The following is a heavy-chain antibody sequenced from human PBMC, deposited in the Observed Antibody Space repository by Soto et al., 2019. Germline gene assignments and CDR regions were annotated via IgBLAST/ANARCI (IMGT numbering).Heavy chain of an antibody. Sequence: GASVKVSCKASGYSFTDYHIHWVRQAPGQRLEWLGRINPKSGGTSTAQKFQGWVTMTRDRSISTVYMELTRLRSDDTAVYFCARGHSTDCSNGVCSFFYNHEMDVWGQGTTVTVSS. V-gene: IGHV1-2*04. D-gene: IGHD2-8*01. CDR1: GYSFTDYH. J-gene: IGHJ6*02. CDR2: INPKSGGT. CDR3: ARGHSTDCSNGVCSFFYNHEMDV.